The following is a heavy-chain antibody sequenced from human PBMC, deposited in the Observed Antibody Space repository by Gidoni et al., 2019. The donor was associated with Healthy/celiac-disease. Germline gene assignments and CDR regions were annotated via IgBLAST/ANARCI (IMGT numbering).Heavy chain of an antibody. Sequence: QVQLVQSGAEVKKPGASVKVSCKASGYTFTSYYMHGVRQAPGQGLEWRGIINPSGGSTSYAQKCQGRVTMTRDTSKSTVYMELSSLRSEDTAVYYCAREPDVDTAMVLRDYWGQGTLVTVSS. CDR2: INPSGGST. V-gene: IGHV1-46*01. CDR3: AREPDVDTAMVLRDY. J-gene: IGHJ4*02. D-gene: IGHD5-18*01. CDR1: GYTFTSYY.